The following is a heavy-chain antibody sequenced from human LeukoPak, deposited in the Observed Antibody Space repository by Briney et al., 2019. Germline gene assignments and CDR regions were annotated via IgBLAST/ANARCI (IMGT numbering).Heavy chain of an antibody. D-gene: IGHD6-19*01. J-gene: IGHJ4*02. Sequence: LGGSLRLSCAASGFTFSGSAMHWVRQASGKGLEWVGRIRSKANSYATAYAASVKGRFTISRDDSKSTAYLQMNSLKTEDTAVYYCTRRGSSGPIDYWGQGTLVTVSS. CDR2: IRSKANSYAT. CDR3: TRRGSSGPIDY. CDR1: GFTFSGSA. V-gene: IGHV3-73*01.